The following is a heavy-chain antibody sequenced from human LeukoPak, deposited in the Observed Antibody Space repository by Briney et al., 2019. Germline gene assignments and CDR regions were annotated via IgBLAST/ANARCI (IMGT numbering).Heavy chain of an antibody. J-gene: IGHJ4*02. CDR2: VHSGETT. CDR1: SGSISGSISGNRLY. D-gene: IGHD5-12*01. CDR3: ARTYSDADTCYRFDS. Sequence: SQTLSLTCTVSSGSISGSISGNRLYWNWIRQAAGKGLEWIGRVHSGETTNYNPSLAGRVTVSVDRSKNQFSLKMNSVTAADTAVYYCARTYSDADTCYRFDSWGQGILVTVSS. V-gene: IGHV4-61*02.